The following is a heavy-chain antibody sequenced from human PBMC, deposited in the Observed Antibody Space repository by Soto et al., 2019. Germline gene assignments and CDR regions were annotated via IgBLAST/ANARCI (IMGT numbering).Heavy chain of an antibody. Sequence: PXETLSLPCSACGWSFSGSYLTWIRQPPGKGLDWIGEISHSGSTNYHASLKSRVTISVDTSKNHFSLKLRSVIAADTAGYYCAMYRRGFWDWRRSGGYYGLGVWGQGNTVT. CDR3: AMYRRGFWDWRRSGGYYGLGV. V-gene: IGHV4-34*01. J-gene: IGHJ6*01. CDR2: ISHSGST. D-gene: IGHD3-3*01. CDR1: GWSFSGSY.